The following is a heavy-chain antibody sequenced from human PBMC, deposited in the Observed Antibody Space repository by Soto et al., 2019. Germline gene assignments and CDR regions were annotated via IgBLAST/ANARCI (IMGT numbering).Heavy chain of an antibody. J-gene: IGHJ6*02. Sequence: VESLKISCKGSGYSFTSYWIGWVRQMPVKGLEWMGIIYPGDSDTRYSPSFQGQVTISADKSISTAYLQWSSLKASDTAMYYCARHAYSSSWSGGMDVWGQGTTVTVSS. CDR2: IYPGDSDT. CDR3: ARHAYSSSWSGGMDV. D-gene: IGHD6-13*01. V-gene: IGHV5-51*01. CDR1: GYSFTSYW.